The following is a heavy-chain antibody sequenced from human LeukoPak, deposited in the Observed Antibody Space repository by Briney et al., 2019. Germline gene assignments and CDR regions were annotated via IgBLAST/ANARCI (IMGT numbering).Heavy chain of an antibody. CDR2: ISGIVGST. Sequence: GGSLRLSCAASGFTFISDAMSWVRQAPGEGPEWVSSISGIVGSTYYADSVKGRFTISRDNSKNTLYLQIDTLRAEDTAVYYCAQTGPPGGFCSSTSCYGVDYWGQGTLVTVSS. J-gene: IGHJ4*02. CDR3: AQTGPPGGFCSSTSCYGVDY. D-gene: IGHD2-2*01. CDR1: GFTFISDA. V-gene: IGHV3-23*01.